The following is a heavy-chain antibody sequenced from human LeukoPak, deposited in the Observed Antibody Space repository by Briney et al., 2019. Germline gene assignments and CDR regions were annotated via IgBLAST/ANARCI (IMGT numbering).Heavy chain of an antibody. D-gene: IGHD2-2*01. V-gene: IGHV1-2*02. J-gene: IGHJ5*02. CDR2: INPNSGGT. CDR1: GYTFTGYY. Sequence: ASVKVSCKASGYTFTGYYMHWVRRAPGQGLEWMGWINPNSGGTNYAQKFQGRVAMTRDTSISTAYMELSRLRSDDTAVYYCARDFRPYQLLSPHNWFDPWGQGTLVTVSS. CDR3: ARDFRPYQLLSPHNWFDP.